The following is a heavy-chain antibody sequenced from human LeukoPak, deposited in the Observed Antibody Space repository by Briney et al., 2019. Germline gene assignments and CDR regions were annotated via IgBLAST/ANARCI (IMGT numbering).Heavy chain of an antibody. CDR2: VRNDGGSK. D-gene: IGHD6-19*01. J-gene: IGHJ4*02. V-gene: IGHV3-30*02. CDR1: GFTFSSYG. Sequence: PGGSLRLSCAASGFTFSSYGMHWVRQAPGKGLEWVAFVRNDGGSKYYADSVKGRFTICRDNAKNSLYLQMNSLRAEDTAVYYCARGLYSSGWQRKTTRDYWGQGTLVTVSS. CDR3: ARGLYSSGWQRKTTRDY.